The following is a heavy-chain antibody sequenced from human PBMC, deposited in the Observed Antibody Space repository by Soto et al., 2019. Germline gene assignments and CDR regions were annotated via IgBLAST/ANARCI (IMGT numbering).Heavy chain of an antibody. V-gene: IGHV1-8*01. J-gene: IGHJ5*02. CDR2: MNPNSGNT. D-gene: IGHD6-19*01. CDR3: ARGRRPVAGPINWFDP. CDR1: GYTFTSYD. Sequence: QVQLVQSGAEVKKPGASVKVSCKASGYTFTSYDINWVRQATGQGLEWMGWMNPNSGNTGYAQKFQGRVTMTRNTSISTAYMELSSLRSEDTAVYYCARGRRPVAGPINWFDPWGQGTLVTVSS.